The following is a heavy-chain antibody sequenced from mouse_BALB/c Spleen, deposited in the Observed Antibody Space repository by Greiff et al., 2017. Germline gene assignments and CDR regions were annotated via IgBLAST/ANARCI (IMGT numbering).Heavy chain of an antibody. CDR2: IRSKSNNYAT. Sequence: EVMLVESGGGLVQPKGSLKLSCAASGFTFNTYAMNWVRQAPGKGLEWVARIRSKSNNYATYYADSVKDRFTISRDDSQSMLYLQMNNLKTEDTAMYYCVTTDYYGSSYFAYWGQGTLVTVSA. CDR1: GFTFNTYA. CDR3: VTTDYYGSSYFAY. J-gene: IGHJ3*01. D-gene: IGHD1-1*01. V-gene: IGHV10-1*02.